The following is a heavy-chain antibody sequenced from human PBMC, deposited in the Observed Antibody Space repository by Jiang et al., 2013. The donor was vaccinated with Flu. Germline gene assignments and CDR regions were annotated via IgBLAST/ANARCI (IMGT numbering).Heavy chain of an antibody. CDR1: GGSISSYY. V-gene: IGHV4-59*01. J-gene: IGHJ4*02. Sequence: LLKPSETLSLTCTVSGGSISSYYWSWIRQPPGKGLEWIGYIYYSGSTNYNPSLKSRVTISVDTSKNQFSLKLSSVTAADTAVYYCWGTRRYCSGGSCYSDDYWGQGTLVTVSS. D-gene: IGHD2-15*01. CDR3: WGTRRYCSGGSCYSDDY. CDR2: IYYSGST.